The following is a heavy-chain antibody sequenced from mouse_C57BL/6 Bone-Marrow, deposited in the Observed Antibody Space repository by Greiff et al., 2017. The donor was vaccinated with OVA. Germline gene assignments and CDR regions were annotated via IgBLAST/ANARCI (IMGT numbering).Heavy chain of an antibody. CDR2: ISTGGSYT. CDR3: ARHDGYYVWFAY. CDR1: GFTFSSYG. V-gene: IGHV5-6*02. Sequence: EVKLEESGGDLVKPGGSLKLSCAASGFTFSSYGMPWVRQTPDKRLEWVATISTGGSYTNYPASVKGRSTFSRDNAKNTLYLQMSSMKSEDTAVYYCARHDGYYVWFAYWGQGTLVPVSA. J-gene: IGHJ3*01. D-gene: IGHD2-3*01.